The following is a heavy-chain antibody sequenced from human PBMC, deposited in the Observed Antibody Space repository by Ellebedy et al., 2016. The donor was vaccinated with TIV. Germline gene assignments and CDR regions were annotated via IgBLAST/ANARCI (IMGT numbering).Heavy chain of an antibody. J-gene: IGHJ6*02. CDR2: IYPGDSDT. CDR3: ARPAYYYNGMDV. V-gene: IGHV5-51*01. Sequence: GGSLRLXXKASGYSFTSYWIGWVRQMPGKGLEWMGIIYPGDSDTRYSPSFQGQVTISADKSISTAYLQWSSLKASDTAMYYCARPAYYYNGMDVWGQGTTVTVSS. CDR1: GYSFTSYW.